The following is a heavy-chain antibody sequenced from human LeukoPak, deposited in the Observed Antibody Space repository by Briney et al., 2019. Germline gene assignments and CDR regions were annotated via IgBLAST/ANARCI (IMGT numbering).Heavy chain of an antibody. CDR1: GYTFTSYG. Sequence: GASVKVSCKASGYTFTSYGISWVRQAPGQGLEWMGWISAYNGNTNYAQKLQGRVTMTTDTSTSTAYMELRSLRSDDTAVYYCARDLDPPQYSSGWYGGWDWFDPWGQGTLVTVSS. V-gene: IGHV1-18*01. CDR2: ISAYNGNT. CDR3: ARDLDPPQYSSGWYGGWDWFDP. J-gene: IGHJ5*02. D-gene: IGHD6-19*01.